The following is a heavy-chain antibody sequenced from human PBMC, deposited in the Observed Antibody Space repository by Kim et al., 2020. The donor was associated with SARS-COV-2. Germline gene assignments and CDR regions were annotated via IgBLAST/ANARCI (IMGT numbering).Heavy chain of an antibody. V-gene: IGHV4-34*01. CDR1: GGSFSGYY. Sequence: SETLSLTCAVYGGSFSGYYWSWIRQPPGKGLEWIGEINHSGSTNYNASLKSRVTISVDTSKNQFSLKLSSVTAADTAVYYCARAGMYYDSSGYLYWGQGTLVTVSS. J-gene: IGHJ4*02. CDR3: ARAGMYYDSSGYLY. CDR2: INHSGST. D-gene: IGHD3-22*01.